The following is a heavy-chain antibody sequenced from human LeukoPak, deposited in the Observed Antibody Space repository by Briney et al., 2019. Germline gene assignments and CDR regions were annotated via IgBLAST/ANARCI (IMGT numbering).Heavy chain of an antibody. CDR1: GFTFSSYE. J-gene: IGHJ4*02. D-gene: IGHD3-10*01. CDR3: ARGTGSLVY. CDR2: ISSSSSYI. Sequence: PGGSLILSCAASGFTFSSYEMNWVRQAPGKGLEWVSSISSSSSYIYYADSVKGRFAISRDNAKSSLYLQMNSLRAEDTAVYYCARGTGSLVYWGQGTLVTVSS. V-gene: IGHV3-21*01.